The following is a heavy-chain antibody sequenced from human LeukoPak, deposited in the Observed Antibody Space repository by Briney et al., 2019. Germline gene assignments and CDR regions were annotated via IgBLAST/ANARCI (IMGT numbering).Heavy chain of an antibody. CDR3: ARGSDSSGYTWFDP. CDR1: GGSIGTYY. J-gene: IGHJ5*02. D-gene: IGHD3-22*01. CDR2: ISYSGST. Sequence: SETLSLTCTVSGGSIGTYYGTWTGNPPGKDLNWIGYISYSGSTNYNPSLKSRVTISADTSKNQFSLRLSSVTAADTAVYYCARGSDSSGYTWFDPWGQGTLVTVSS. V-gene: IGHV4-59*01.